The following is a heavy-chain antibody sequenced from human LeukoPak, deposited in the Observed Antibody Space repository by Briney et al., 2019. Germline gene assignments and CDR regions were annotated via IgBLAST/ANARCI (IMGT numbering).Heavy chain of an antibody. CDR3: VRVKGTYFDF. Sequence: PGGSLRLSCPASGFPFSSYSMNWVRQAPGKGLEWVSYIFASGIHIYYQDAVKGRFTWPRDNAMTSLFLQMDRPRAEDPAVYSCVRVKGTYFDFWGQGTLVTVSS. CDR2: IFASGIHI. D-gene: IGHD1-1*01. J-gene: IGHJ4*02. CDR1: GFPFSSYS. V-gene: IGHV3-48*01.